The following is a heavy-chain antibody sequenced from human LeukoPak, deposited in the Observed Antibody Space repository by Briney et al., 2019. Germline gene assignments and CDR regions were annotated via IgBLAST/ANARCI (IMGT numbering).Heavy chain of an antibody. D-gene: IGHD5-24*01. V-gene: IGHV4-61*02. CDR1: GGSISSGSYY. Sequence: PSETLSLTCTFSGGSISSGSYYWSWIRQPAGKGLEWIGPIYTSGSTNYNPSLKGRVPISVDTSKNQFSLKLSSVTAADTAVYYCARGGDGLLFGGQGTLVTVSS. J-gene: IGHJ4*02. CDR2: IYTSGST. CDR3: ARGGDGLLF.